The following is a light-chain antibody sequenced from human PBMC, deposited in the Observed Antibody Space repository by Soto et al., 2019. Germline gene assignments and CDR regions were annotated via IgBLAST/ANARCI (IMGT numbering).Light chain of an antibody. CDR3: QQLDNYPIT. V-gene: IGKV1-9*01. J-gene: IGKJ5*01. CDR1: QGISSF. Sequence: DIELTQSPSFLSTSVGERVIITCRASQGISSFLAWYQQKPGKAPKLLIYAASTLQSGVPSRFSGSGSGTEFTLTISSLQPEDFATYYCQQLDNYPITFGQGTRLEIK. CDR2: AAS.